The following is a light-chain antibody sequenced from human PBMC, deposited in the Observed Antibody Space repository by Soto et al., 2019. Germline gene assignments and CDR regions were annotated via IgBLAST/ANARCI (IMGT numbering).Light chain of an antibody. J-gene: IGLJ2*01. V-gene: IGLV2-8*01. CDR2: EVT. CDR3: SSFAGGGNPVL. CDR1: SSDVGGYNY. Sequence: QSALTQPPSASGSLGQSVTISCTGTSSDVGGYNYVSWHQQHPGKAPKLMICEVTKRPSGVPDRFSGSISVNTASLPVSGLQAEDDANYYCSSFAGGGNPVLFGEGTKLTAL.